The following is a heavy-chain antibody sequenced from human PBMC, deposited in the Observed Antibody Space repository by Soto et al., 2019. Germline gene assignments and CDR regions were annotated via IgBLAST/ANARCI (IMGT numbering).Heavy chain of an antibody. V-gene: IGHV3-23*01. CDR2: ISGRGSSV. D-gene: IGHD2-21*01. CDR3: AKVRASYLSASYFYYGLEV. Sequence: PGGSLRLSCAASGFTFSHYVLSWVRQAPGGGLEWVSSISGRGSSVYLADSVRGRFAMSRDLSTNTVSLQMNSLTVEDTAIYYCAKVRASYLSASYFYYGLEVWGQGTTVTVSS. J-gene: IGHJ6*02. CDR1: GFTFSHYV.